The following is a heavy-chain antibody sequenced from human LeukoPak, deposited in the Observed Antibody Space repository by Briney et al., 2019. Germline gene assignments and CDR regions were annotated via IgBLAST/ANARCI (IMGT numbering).Heavy chain of an antibody. CDR3: AKDHSSGWSTLSYFDL. J-gene: IGHJ2*01. CDR1: GFTFSSYS. D-gene: IGHD6-19*01. V-gene: IGHV3-21*01. CDR2: ISSSSSYI. Sequence: KPGGSLRLSCAASGFTFSSYSMNWVRQAPGKGLEWVSSISSSSSYIYYADSVKGRFTISRDNAKNSLYLQMNSLRAEDTAVYYCAKDHSSGWSTLSYFDLWGRGTLVTVSS.